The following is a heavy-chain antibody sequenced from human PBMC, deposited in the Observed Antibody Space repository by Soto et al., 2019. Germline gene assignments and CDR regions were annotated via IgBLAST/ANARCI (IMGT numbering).Heavy chain of an antibody. D-gene: IGHD1-26*01. CDR2: TRSNGEYT. V-gene: IGHV3-23*01. CDR1: GFTFGSYA. CDR3: ARELSAVVGGGMDV. Sequence: PGVSLRLSYAGSGFTFGSYAMTWVRQAPGKRLEWVSTTRSNGEYTYYSNSVKGRFTVSSDNSKNTLYLEMSSLRAEDTAVYYFARELSAVVGGGMDVWGQEATVTVSS. J-gene: IGHJ6*02.